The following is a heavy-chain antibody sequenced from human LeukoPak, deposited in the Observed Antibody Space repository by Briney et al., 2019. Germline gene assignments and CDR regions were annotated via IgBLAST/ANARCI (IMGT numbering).Heavy chain of an antibody. CDR3: AKEVESIWFDY. J-gene: IGHJ4*02. Sequence: GGSLRLSCAASGFTVSSNYMSWVRQAPGKGLEWVSAISGSGGSTYYADSVKGRFTISRDNSKNTLYLQMNSLRAEDTAVYYCAKEVESIWFDYWGQGTLVTVSS. CDR1: GFTVSSNY. D-gene: IGHD6-6*01. V-gene: IGHV3-23*01. CDR2: ISGSGGST.